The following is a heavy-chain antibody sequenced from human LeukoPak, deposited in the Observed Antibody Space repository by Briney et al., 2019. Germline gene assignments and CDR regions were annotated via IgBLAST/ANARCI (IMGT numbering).Heavy chain of an antibody. CDR2: IKQDGSEK. D-gene: IGHD2-15*01. CDR3: TTDTWYSAGH. V-gene: IGHV3-7*03. Sequence: PGGSLRLSCAASGFTFSGYWMSWVRQAPGKGLEWVANIKQDGSEKYYVDYVKGRFTISRDNAKNSLYLQMNSLRAEDTAIYYCTTDTWYSAGHWGQGTLVTVSS. CDR1: GFTFSGYW. J-gene: IGHJ4*02.